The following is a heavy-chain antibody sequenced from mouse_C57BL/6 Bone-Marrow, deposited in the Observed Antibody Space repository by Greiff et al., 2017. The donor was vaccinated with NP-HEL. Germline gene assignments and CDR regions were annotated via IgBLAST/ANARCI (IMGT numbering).Heavy chain of an antibody. CDR2: IYPRSGNT. CDR3: ADAFDYVSSSWFAY. J-gene: IGHJ3*01. V-gene: IGHV1-81*01. CDR1: GYTFTSYG. Sequence: QVQLKESGAELARPGASVKLSCKASGYTFTSYGISWVKQRTGQGLEWIGEIYPRSGNTYYNEKFKGKATLTADKSSSTAYMELRSLTSEDSAVYFCADAFDYVSSSWFAYWGQGTLVTVSA. D-gene: IGHD1-1*01.